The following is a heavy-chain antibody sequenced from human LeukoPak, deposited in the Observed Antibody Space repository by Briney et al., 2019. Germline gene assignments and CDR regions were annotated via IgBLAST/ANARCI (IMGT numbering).Heavy chain of an antibody. CDR1: GFTFSSYG. Sequence: GGSLRLSCAASGFTFSSYGMHWVRQAPGKGLEWVAVIWYDGSNKYYADSVKGRFTISRDNSKNTLYLQMSSLRAEDTAVYYCARDRHVVVTAIHSFGFDYWGQGTLVTVSS. D-gene: IGHD2-21*02. CDR3: ARDRHVVVTAIHSFGFDY. V-gene: IGHV3-33*01. J-gene: IGHJ4*02. CDR2: IWYDGSNK.